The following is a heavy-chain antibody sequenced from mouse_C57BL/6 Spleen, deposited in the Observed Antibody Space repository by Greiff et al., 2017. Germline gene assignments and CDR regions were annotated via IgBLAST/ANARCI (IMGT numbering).Heavy chain of an antibody. Sequence: EVQGVESGGGLVQPGGSMKLSCAASGFTFSDAWMDWVRQYPEKGLEWVAEIRNKANNHATYYAESVKGRLTISRDDSKSSVYLQMNSLRAEAIGIYSCRLGRPGYFDYWGQGTTLTVSS. CDR1: GFTFSDAW. CDR2: IRNKANNHAT. J-gene: IGHJ2*01. D-gene: IGHD4-1*01. V-gene: IGHV6-6*01. CDR3: RLGRPGYFDY.